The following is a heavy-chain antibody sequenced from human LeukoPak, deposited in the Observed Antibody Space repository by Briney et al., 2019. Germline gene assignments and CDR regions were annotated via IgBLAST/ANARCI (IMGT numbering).Heavy chain of an antibody. CDR2: ISSSSSYI. D-gene: IGHD2-15*01. V-gene: IGHV3-21*01. CDR3: ASNGGTPDAFDI. J-gene: IGHJ3*02. CDR1: GFTFSSYS. Sequence: PGGSLRLSCAASGFTFSSYSMNWVRQAPGKGLEWVSSISSSSSYIYYADSVKGRFTISRDNAKNSLYLQMNSPRAEDTAVYYCASNGGTPDAFDIWGQGTMVTVSS.